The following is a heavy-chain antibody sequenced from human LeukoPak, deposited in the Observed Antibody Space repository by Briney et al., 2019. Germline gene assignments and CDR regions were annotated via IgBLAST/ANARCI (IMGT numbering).Heavy chain of an antibody. D-gene: IGHD3-10*01. Sequence: SETLSLTCTVSGDSISSGDYYWGWIRQPPGKGLEWIGSIYYSGSTYYNPSLKSRVAISVDTSKNQFSLKLSSVTAADTAVYYCARVYGSGSYYNGYYYYYMDVWGKGTTVTISS. V-gene: IGHV4-39*01. CDR2: IYYSGST. CDR3: ARVYGSGSYYNGYYYYYMDV. J-gene: IGHJ6*03. CDR1: GDSISSGDYY.